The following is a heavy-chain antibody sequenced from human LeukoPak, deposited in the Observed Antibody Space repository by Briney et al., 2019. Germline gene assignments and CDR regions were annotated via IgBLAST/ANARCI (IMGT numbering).Heavy chain of an antibody. J-gene: IGHJ4*02. D-gene: IGHD3-22*01. CDR2: ISGGGGST. CDR3: ARRLYYDSSFDY. V-gene: IGHV3-23*01. CDR1: GFTFTSYS. Sequence: GGSLRLSCAASGFTFTSYSMNWVRQAPGKGLEWVSTISGGGGSTYYADSVKGRFTISRDNSKNTLYLQMNSLRAEDTAVYYCARRLYYDSSFDYWGQGTLVTVSS.